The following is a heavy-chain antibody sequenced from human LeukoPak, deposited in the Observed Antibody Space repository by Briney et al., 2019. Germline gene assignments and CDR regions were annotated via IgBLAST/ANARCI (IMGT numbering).Heavy chain of an antibody. D-gene: IGHD1-26*01. Sequence: PGGSLRLSCSASGFTFSGSAMHWVPQASGKGLEWVGRIRSKANSYATAYAASVKGRFTISRDDSKNTAYLQMNSLKTEDTAVYYCTRQSGSYYYYYYGMDVWGQGTTVTVSS. J-gene: IGHJ6*02. CDR2: IRSKANSYAT. CDR1: GFTFSGSA. V-gene: IGHV3-73*01. CDR3: TRQSGSYYYYYYGMDV.